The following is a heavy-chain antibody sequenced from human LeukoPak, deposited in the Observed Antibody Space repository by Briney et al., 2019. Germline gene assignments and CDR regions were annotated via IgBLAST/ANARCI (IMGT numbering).Heavy chain of an antibody. CDR3: ARVSYDSSGYRLDY. D-gene: IGHD3-22*01. Sequence: SETLSLTCTVSGGSISSGDYYWSWIRQPPGKGLEWIGYIYYSGSTYYNPSLKSRVTISVDSSKNQFSLKLSSVTAADTAVYYCARVSYDSSGYRLDYWGQGTLVTVSS. V-gene: IGHV4-30-4*01. CDR2: IYYSGST. CDR1: GGSISSGDYY. J-gene: IGHJ4*02.